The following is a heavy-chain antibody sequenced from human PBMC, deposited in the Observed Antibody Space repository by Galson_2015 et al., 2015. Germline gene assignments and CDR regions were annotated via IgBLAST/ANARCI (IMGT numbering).Heavy chain of an antibody. V-gene: IGHV3-21*01. CDR2: ITSSSSYI. D-gene: IGHD1-26*01. J-gene: IGHJ4*02. CDR3: ARGFRVREDSVRTYYVNY. Sequence: SLRLSCAASGFTFSSFTMHWVRQSPGKRLEWVASITSSSSYIYYADSVQGRFTVPRDNAKNSLFLQMNTLRADDTAVYYCARGFRVREDSVRTYYVNYWGQGALVTVTS. CDR1: GFTFSSFT.